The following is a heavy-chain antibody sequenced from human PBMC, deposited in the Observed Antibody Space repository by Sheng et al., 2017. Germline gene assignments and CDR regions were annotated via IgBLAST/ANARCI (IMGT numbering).Heavy chain of an antibody. CDR1: GYTFTVYY. CDR2: INPNSGGT. Sequence: QVQLVQSGAEMKNPGASVKVSCKASGYTFTVYYMHWVRLAPGQGLEWMGRINPNSGGTHYAQKFQGRVTMTRDTSLGTAYMELSRLRSDDTAVYYCARETQGDYSFDYWGQGTLVTVSS. J-gene: IGHJ4*02. V-gene: IGHV1-2*06. D-gene: IGHD4-4*01. CDR3: ARETQGDYSFDY.